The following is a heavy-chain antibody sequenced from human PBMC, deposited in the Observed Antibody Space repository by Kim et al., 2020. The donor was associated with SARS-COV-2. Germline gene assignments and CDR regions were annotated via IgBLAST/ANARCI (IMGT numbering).Heavy chain of an antibody. CDR3: ATSARQSWLG. V-gene: IGHV3-23*01. J-gene: IGHJ4*02. CDR1: GFTFSSST. CDR2: IIGSGGST. Sequence: GGSLRLSCAASGFTFSSSTMNWVRQAPGKGLEWVSGIIGSGGSTSYADSVKGRFTISRDNSGNTLYLQMNSLRAEDTAVYYCATSARQSWLGWGQGTLV. D-gene: IGHD3-10*01.